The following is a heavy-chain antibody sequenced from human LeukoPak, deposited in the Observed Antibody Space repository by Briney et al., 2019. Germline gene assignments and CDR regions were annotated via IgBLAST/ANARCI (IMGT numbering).Heavy chain of an antibody. J-gene: IGHJ4*02. CDR3: ATYHSSGWTMGY. CDR2: VDPEDGET. Sequence: ASVKISCKVSGYTFTDCYMHWVQQAPGKGLEWMGLVDPEDGETIYAEKFQGRVTITADTSTDTAYMEQSSLRSEDTAVYYCATYHSSGWTMGYWGQGTLVTVSS. V-gene: IGHV1-69-2*01. D-gene: IGHD6-19*01. CDR1: GYTFTDCY.